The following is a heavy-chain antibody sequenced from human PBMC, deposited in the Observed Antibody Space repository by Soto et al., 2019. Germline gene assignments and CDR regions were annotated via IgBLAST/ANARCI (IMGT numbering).Heavy chain of an antibody. D-gene: IGHD6-13*01. CDR2: VLPFLDVT. CDR3: ARDRKNSNWPNFDS. Sequence: GASVKVSCKASEDTFGIYTLSWVRQAPGQGLVWMGRVLPFLDVTTYSQRFQGRVTITADRSTTTAYMELSSLTFEDSAVYYCARDRKNSNWPNFDSWGPGTLVTVSS. CDR1: EDTFGIYT. J-gene: IGHJ4*02. V-gene: IGHV1-69*02.